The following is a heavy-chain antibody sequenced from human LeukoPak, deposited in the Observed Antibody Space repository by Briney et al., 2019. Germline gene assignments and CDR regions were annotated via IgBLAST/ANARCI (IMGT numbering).Heavy chain of an antibody. CDR2: ISSSSSNI. D-gene: IGHD3-10*01. J-gene: IGHJ6*04. V-gene: IGHV3-21*01. CDR3: ARRLLFYFGSWSYYESGDNYYFYGMVV. CDR1: GFTFSSNC. Sequence: GGSLRLSCAASGFTFSSNCMNWVRQAPGKGLEWVSSISSSSSNIYSADSVKGRFTISRDNSNTSLHLQIKGLTAEETAVYYCARRLLFYFGSWSYYESGDNYYFYGMVVWGKRTTVTVSS.